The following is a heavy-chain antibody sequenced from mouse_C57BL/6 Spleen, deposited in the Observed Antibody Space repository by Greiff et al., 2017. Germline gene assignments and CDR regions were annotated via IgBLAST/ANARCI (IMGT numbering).Heavy chain of an antibody. D-gene: IGHD1-1*01. CDR1: GYTFTDYE. CDR2: IDPETGGT. J-gene: IGHJ4*01. V-gene: IGHV1-15*01. Sequence: VQLQQSGAELARPGASVTLSCKASGYTFTDYEMHWVKQTPVHGLEWIGAIDPETGGTAYNQKFKGKAILTADKSSSTAYMELRSLTSEDSAVXYCTRGGITTVVASRGGYAMEYWGQGTTVTVSS. CDR3: TRGGITTVVASRGGYAMEY.